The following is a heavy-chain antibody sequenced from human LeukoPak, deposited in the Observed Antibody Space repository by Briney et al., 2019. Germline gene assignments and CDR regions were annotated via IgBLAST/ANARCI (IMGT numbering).Heavy chain of an antibody. CDR2: MNPNSGNT. J-gene: IGHJ5*02. CDR3: ARAPYDRDFWGGYYESGWFDP. V-gene: IGHV1-8*01. CDR1: GYTFTSYD. Sequence: GASVKVSCKASGYTFTSYDINWVRQATGQGLEWMGWMNPNSGNTGYAQKFQGRVTMTRNTSISTAYMELSSLRSEDTAVYYCARAPYDRDFWGGYYESGWFDPWGQGTLVTVSS. D-gene: IGHD3-3*01.